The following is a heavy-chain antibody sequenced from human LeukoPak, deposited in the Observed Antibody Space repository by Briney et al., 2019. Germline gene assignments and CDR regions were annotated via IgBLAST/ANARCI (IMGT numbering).Heavy chain of an antibody. J-gene: IGHJ4*02. CDR3: ARDRGGTGDFDY. V-gene: IGHV1-3*01. Sequence: ASVKVSCKASGYTFTRYAMHWVRRDPGQRLEWMGWINADNGDTKYSQKFQGRVTIARVTSASTAYMELSSLRSEDTAVYYCARDRGGTGDFDYWGQGTLVTVSS. CDR2: INADNGDT. D-gene: IGHD1-1*01. CDR1: GYTFTRYA.